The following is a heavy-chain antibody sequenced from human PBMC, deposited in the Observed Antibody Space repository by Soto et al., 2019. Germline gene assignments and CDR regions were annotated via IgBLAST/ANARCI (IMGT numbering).Heavy chain of an antibody. Sequence: LSLTCTVSGGSISSGDYYWSWIRQPPGKGLEWIGYIYYSGNTYYNPSLKSRITILVDTSKNQFSLQLSSVTAADTAVYYCARVVTIAATFYHIRSFDYWGQGTLVTVSS. CDR2: IYYSGNT. CDR1: GGSISSGDYY. D-gene: IGHD2-15*01. V-gene: IGHV4-30-4*01. CDR3: ARVVTIAATFYHIRSFDY. J-gene: IGHJ4*02.